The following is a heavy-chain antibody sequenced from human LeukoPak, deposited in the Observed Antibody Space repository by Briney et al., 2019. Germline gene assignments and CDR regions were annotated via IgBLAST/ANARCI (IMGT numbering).Heavy chain of an antibody. CDR2: IRYDGSKK. CDR3: ASMKVLLWFGYPGGAFDY. CDR1: GFTFSSYG. J-gene: IGHJ4*02. D-gene: IGHD3-10*01. V-gene: IGHV3-30*02. Sequence: GGSLRLSCAASGFTFSSYGMHWVRQAPGKGLEWVAFIRYDGSKKYYADSVKGRFTISRDNSKNTLYLQMNSLRAEDTAVYYCASMKVLLWFGYPGGAFDYWGQGTLVTVSS.